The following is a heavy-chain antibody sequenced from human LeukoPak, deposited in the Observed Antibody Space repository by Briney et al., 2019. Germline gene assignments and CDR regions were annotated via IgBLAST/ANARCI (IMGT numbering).Heavy chain of an antibody. CDR3: ARDPNPGDQFDY. CDR2: IYTSGST. CDR1: GGSISSGSYY. D-gene: IGHD2-8*01. J-gene: IGHJ4*02. Sequence: SETLSLTCTVSGGSISSGSYYWSWIRQPAGKGLEWIGRIYTSGSTNYNPSLKSRVTISVDTSKNQFSLKLSSVTAADTAVYYCARDPNPGDQFDYWGQGTLVTVSS. V-gene: IGHV4-61*02.